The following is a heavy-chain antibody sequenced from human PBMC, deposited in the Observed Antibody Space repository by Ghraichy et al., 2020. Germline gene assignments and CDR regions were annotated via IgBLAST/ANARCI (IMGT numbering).Heavy chain of an antibody. D-gene: IGHD6-6*01. CDR2: INHSGST. CDR1: GGSFSGYY. Sequence: SETLSLTCAVYGGSFSGYYWSWIRQPPGKGLEWIGEINHSGSTNYNPSLKSRVTISVDTSKNQFSLKLSSVTAADTAVYYCARGLVVMAARSGLVFDYYYYGMDVWGQGTTVTVSS. J-gene: IGHJ6*02. V-gene: IGHV4-34*01. CDR3: ARGLVVMAARSGLVFDYYYYGMDV.